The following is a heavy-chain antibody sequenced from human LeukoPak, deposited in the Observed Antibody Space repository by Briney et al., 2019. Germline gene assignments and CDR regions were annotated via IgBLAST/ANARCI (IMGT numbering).Heavy chain of an antibody. J-gene: IGHJ3*02. CDR2: IYYSGST. Sequence: SETLSLTCTVSGGSISSGDYYWSWIRQPPGKGLEWIGHIYYSGSTYYNPSLKSRVTISVDTSKNQFSLKLSSVTAADTAVYYCATRRITIFGVVIMSAFDIWGQGTMVTVSS. CDR1: GGSISSGDYY. V-gene: IGHV4-30-4*01. D-gene: IGHD3-3*01. CDR3: ATRRITIFGVVIMSAFDI.